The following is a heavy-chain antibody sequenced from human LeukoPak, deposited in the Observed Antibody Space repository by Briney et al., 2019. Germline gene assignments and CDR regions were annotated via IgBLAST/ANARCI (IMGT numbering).Heavy chain of an antibody. CDR1: GDSISSGDYY. CDR3: ARGGADTHRGRGYYFDY. V-gene: IGHV4-61*02. Sequence: PSETLSLTCTVSGDSISSGDYYWSWIRQPAGKGLEWIGRIYTSGSTNYNPSLKSRVTMSVDTSKNQFSLKLSSVTAADTAVYYCARGGADTHRGRGYYFDYWGQGTLVTVSS. CDR2: IYTSGST. J-gene: IGHJ4*02. D-gene: IGHD3-16*01.